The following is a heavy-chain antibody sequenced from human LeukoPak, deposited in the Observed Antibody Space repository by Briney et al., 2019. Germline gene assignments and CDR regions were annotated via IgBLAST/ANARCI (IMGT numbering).Heavy chain of an antibody. J-gene: IGHJ4*02. CDR2: IIPIFGTA. V-gene: IGHV1-69*05. CDR1: GGTFSSYA. CDR3: ARDALGNYYDSSGYYLDY. D-gene: IGHD3-22*01. Sequence: ASVKVSCKASGGTFSSYAISWVRQAPGQGLEWMGRIIPIFGTANYAQKFQGGVTITTDESTSTAYMELSSLRSEDTAMYYCARDALGNYYDSSGYYLDYWGQGTLVTVSS.